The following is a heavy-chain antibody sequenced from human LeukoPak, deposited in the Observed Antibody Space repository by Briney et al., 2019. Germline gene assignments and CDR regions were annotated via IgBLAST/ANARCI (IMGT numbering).Heavy chain of an antibody. J-gene: IGHJ3*02. CDR1: GFTFNTYT. D-gene: IGHD5/OR15-5a*01. Sequence: GGSLTLSCVDSGFTFNTYTINWVRQAPGKGLEWVSSISSSSSYIHYADSVKGRFTISRDNAKNSLYLQMNSLRAEDTAVYYCARTLSRDSVDVFDTWGQRTMVTVSS. V-gene: IGHV3-21*01. CDR3: ARTLSRDSVDVFDT. CDR2: ISSSSSYI.